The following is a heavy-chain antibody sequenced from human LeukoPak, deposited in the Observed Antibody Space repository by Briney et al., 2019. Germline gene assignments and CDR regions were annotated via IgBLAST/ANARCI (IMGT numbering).Heavy chain of an antibody. Sequence: PSETLSLTCTVSGGSISGDYWNWTRQPPGKGLEWIGYTSYSGNTDYKPSLRSRVTMSVDTSKNQLSLKLTSATAADTAVYYCARWHSHGRYFDYWGQGALVTVSS. V-gene: IGHV4-59*01. CDR1: GGSISGDY. CDR2: TSYSGNT. D-gene: IGHD1-26*01. CDR3: ARWHSHGRYFDY. J-gene: IGHJ4*02.